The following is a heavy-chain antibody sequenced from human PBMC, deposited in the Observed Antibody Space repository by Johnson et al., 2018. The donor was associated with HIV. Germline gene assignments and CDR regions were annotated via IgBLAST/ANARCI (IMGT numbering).Heavy chain of an antibody. J-gene: IGHJ3*01. CDR3: ARAVRVGATTNSAFDF. Sequence: MLLVESGGGVVRPGGSLRLSCAASGFTFSSYEMNWVRQAPGKGLEWVSGINWNGGSTGYADSVKGRFTISRDNAKNSLYLQMNSLRDEDTALYYCARAVRVGATTNSAFDFWGQGTMVTVSS. CDR2: INWNGGST. V-gene: IGHV3-20*04. D-gene: IGHD1-26*01. CDR1: GFTFSSYE.